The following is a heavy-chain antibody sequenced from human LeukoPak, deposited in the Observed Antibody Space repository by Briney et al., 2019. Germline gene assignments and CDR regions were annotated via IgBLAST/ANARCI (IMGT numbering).Heavy chain of an antibody. CDR3: AREPTNGNWFDP. CDR2: IYYSGST. V-gene: IGHV4-59*01. CDR1: GGSISSYY. J-gene: IGHJ5*02. Sequence: ETLSLTCTVSGGSISSYYWSWIRQPPGKGLEWIGYIYYSGSTNYNPSLKSRVTISVDTSKNQFSLKLSSVTAADTAMYYCAREPTNGNWFDPWGQGTLVTVSS. D-gene: IGHD1-1*01.